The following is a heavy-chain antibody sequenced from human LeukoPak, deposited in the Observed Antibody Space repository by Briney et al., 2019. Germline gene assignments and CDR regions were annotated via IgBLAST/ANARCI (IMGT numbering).Heavy chain of an antibody. D-gene: IGHD6-6*01. CDR2: IYHSGTT. CDR3: ARDLGSSSPRGY. CDR1: GGSISSNNW. Sequence: SETLSLTCAVSGGSISSNNWWNWVRQPPGKGLEWIGEIYHSGTTNYNPSLKSRVIISVDKSKNQLSLKLNSVTAADTAVYYCARDLGSSSPRGYWGQGTLVTVSS. J-gene: IGHJ4*02. V-gene: IGHV4-4*02.